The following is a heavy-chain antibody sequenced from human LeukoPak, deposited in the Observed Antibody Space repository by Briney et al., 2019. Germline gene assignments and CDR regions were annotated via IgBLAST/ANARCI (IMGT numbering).Heavy chain of an antibody. CDR2: ISYDGSNK. CDR3: ARDISGSWSFDY. CDR1: GFTFSRFW. Sequence: GGSLRLSCAASGFTFSRFWMSWVRQAPGKGLEWVAVISYDGSNKYYADSVKGRFTISRDNSKNTLYLEMNSLRVEDTDVYYCARDISGSWSFDYWGQGTLVTVSS. V-gene: IGHV3-30-3*01. D-gene: IGHD1-26*01. J-gene: IGHJ4*02.